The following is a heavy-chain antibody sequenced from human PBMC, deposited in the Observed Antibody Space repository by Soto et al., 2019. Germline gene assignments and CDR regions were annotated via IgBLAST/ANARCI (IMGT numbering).Heavy chain of an antibody. Sequence: QITLRESDPALVKPTQTLTLTCTYSGFSLSTNGVAVGWIRQPPGKALEWLALIFWDDDARYSPSLKIRPTITKETAKNQVFLIITNMYPGVIVTYYFTHSLLHSCTGADNWGQGTQVTFSS. CDR1: GFSLSTNGVA. V-gene: IGHV2-5*02. J-gene: IGHJ4*02. CDR2: IFWDDDA. D-gene: IGHD3-22*01. CDR3: THSLLHSCTGADN.